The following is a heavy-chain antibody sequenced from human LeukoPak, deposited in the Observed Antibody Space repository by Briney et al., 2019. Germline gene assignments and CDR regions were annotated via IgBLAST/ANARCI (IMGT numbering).Heavy chain of an antibody. CDR1: GFTFSSYS. Sequence: GGSLRLSCAASGFTFSSYSMNWVRQAPGKGLEWVSSISSSSSYIYYADSVKGRFTISRDNAKNSLYLQMNSLRAEDTAVYYCARDGSIAVDSVYYYYGMDVWGQGTTVTVSS. V-gene: IGHV3-21*01. CDR3: ARDGSIAVDSVYYYYGMDV. D-gene: IGHD6-19*01. J-gene: IGHJ6*02. CDR2: ISSSSSYI.